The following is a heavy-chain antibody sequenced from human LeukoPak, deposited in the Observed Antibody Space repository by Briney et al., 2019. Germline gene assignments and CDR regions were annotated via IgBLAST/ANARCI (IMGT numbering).Heavy chain of an antibody. V-gene: IGHV3-9*01. CDR2: ISWNSGSI. J-gene: IGHJ3*02. CDR3: AKEKESGGSDAFDI. CDR1: GFTFDDYA. D-gene: IGHD2-15*01. Sequence: PGGSLRLSCAASGFTFDDYAMHWVRQAPGKGLEWVSGISWNSGSIGYADSVKGRFTISRDNAKNSLYLQMNSLRAEDTALYYCAKEKESGGSDAFDIWGQGTMVTVSS.